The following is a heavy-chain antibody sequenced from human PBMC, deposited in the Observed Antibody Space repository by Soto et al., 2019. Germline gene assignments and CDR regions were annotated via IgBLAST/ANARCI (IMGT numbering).Heavy chain of an antibody. CDR1: GYAITAYY. D-gene: IGHD1-26*01. Sequence: SLKVTCKASGYAITAYYIHCVRQAPGQGLEWMGWIDPRSGGAIYAQKFQDRVTMTRDTSISTVYMDLSGLRSDDTALYYCARDDYGIYPYWGQGTLVTVSS. J-gene: IGHJ4*02. CDR3: ARDDYGIYPY. CDR2: IDPRSGGA. V-gene: IGHV1-2*02.